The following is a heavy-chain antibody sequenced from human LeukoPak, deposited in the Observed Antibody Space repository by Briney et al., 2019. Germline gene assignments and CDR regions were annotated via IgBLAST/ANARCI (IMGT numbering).Heavy chain of an antibody. V-gene: IGHV3-9*01. J-gene: IGHJ4*02. CDR1: GFTFDDYA. CDR2: ISWNSGSI. Sequence: GGSLRLSCAASGFTFDDYAMHWVRQAPGKGPEWVSGISWNSGSIGYADSVKGRFTISRDNAKNSLYLQMNSLRAEDTALYYCAKDVGSGSYYYFDYWGQGTPVTVSS. D-gene: IGHD1-26*01. CDR3: AKDVGSGSYYYFDY.